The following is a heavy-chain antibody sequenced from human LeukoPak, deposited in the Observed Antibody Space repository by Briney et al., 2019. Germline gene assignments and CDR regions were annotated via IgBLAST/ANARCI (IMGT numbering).Heavy chain of an antibody. J-gene: IGHJ6*03. V-gene: IGHV4-61*01. CDR1: GGSISSGSYY. Sequence: SQTLSLTCTVSGGSISSGSYYWSWIRQPPGKGLEWIGYIYYSGSTNYNPSLKSRVTISVDTSKNQFSLKLSSVTAADTAVYYCARVGYDFWSGYSGDYYYYYMDVWGKGTTVTVSS. CDR3: ARVGYDFWSGYSGDYYYYYMDV. CDR2: IYYSGST. D-gene: IGHD3-3*01.